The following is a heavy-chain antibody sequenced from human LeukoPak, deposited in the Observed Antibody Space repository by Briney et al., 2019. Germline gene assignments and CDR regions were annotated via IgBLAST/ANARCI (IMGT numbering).Heavy chain of an antibody. CDR1: GYTFTSYD. Sequence: ASVKVSCKASGYTFTSYDINWVRQATGQGLEWMGWMNPNSGNTGYAQKFQGRVTMTRNTSISTAYMELSSLRSEDTAVYYCARGMGYCSSTSCYKPRFNPKNNWYDPWGQGTLVTVSS. V-gene: IGHV1-8*01. CDR3: ARGMGYCSSTSCYKPRFNPKNNWYDP. CDR2: MNPNSGNT. J-gene: IGHJ5*02. D-gene: IGHD2-2*02.